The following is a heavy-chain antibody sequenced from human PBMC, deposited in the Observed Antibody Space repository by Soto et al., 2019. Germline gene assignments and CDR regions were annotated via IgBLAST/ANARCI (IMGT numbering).Heavy chain of an antibody. CDR1: GFTFSSYG. J-gene: IGHJ6*02. D-gene: IGHD4-17*01. CDR2: ISYDGSNK. Sequence: GGSLRLSCAASGFTFSSYGMHWVRQAPGKGLEWVAVISYDGSNKYYADSVKGRFTISRDNSKNTLYLQMNSLRAEDTAVYYRAKDYGGNSGMDVWGQGTTVTVSS. CDR3: AKDYGGNSGMDV. V-gene: IGHV3-30*18.